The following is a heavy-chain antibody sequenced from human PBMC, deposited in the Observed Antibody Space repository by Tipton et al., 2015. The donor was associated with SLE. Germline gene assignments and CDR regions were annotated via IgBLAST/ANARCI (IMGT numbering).Heavy chain of an antibody. J-gene: IGHJ2*01. CDR1: GGSISSYY. CDR2: IYYSGGI. Sequence: TLSLTCTVSGGSISSYYWSWIRQPPGKGLEWIGYIYYSGGISYNPSLKSRVTISVDTSKNQFSLKLSSVTAADTAVYYCARARLLLYFDLWGRGTLVTVSS. V-gene: IGHV4-59*12. D-gene: IGHD2/OR15-2a*01. CDR3: ARARLLLYFDL.